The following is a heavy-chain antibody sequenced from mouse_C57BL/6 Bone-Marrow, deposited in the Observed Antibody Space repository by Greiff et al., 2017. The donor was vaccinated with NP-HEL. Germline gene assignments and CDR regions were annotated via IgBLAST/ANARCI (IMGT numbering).Heavy chain of an antibody. V-gene: IGHV3-6*01. CDR2: ISYDGSN. CDR3: ARRGYGSSHWYFDV. Sequence: EVKLEESGPGLVKPSQSLSLTCSVTGYSITSGYYWNWIRQFPGNKLEWMGYISYDGSNNYNPSLKNRITITRDTSKNQFFLKLNSGTTEDTATDYCARRGYGSSHWYFDVWGTGTTVTVSS. CDR1: GYSITSGYY. J-gene: IGHJ1*03. D-gene: IGHD1-1*01.